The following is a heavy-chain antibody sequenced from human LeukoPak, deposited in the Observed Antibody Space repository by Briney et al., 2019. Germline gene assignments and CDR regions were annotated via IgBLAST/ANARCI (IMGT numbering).Heavy chain of an antibody. V-gene: IGHV5-51*01. CDR1: GYSFTSYW. CDR2: IYPGDSDT. Sequence: GESQKISCKGSGYSFTSYWIGWVRQMPGKGLEWMGIIYPGDSDTRYSPSFQGQVTISADKSISTAYLQWSSLKASDTAMYYCARQRVIAAAGTYYYYGMDVWGQGTTVTVSS. CDR3: ARQRVIAAAGTYYYYGMDV. J-gene: IGHJ6*02. D-gene: IGHD6-13*01.